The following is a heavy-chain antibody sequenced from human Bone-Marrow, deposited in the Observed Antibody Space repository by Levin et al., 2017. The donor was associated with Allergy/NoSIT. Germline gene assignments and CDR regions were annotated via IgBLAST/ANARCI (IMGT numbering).Heavy chain of an antibody. CDR1: GYSISRGYY. D-gene: IGHD3-16*01. CDR3: ARAEVGDFDF. Sequence: SETLSLTCTVSGYSISRGYYWGWIRQPPGNNLEWIGSIYNDGGTYYNPSLKSRVTMSVETSKNQFSLQLTSVTAADTAVYYCARAEVGDFDFWGQGLLVTVSS. V-gene: IGHV4-38-2*02. CDR2: IYNDGGT. J-gene: IGHJ4*02.